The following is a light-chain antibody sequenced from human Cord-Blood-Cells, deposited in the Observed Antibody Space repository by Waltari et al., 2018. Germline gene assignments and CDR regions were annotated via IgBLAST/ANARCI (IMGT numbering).Light chain of an antibody. CDR1: QGISSY. CDR2: AAS. J-gene: IGKJ4*01. V-gene: IGKV1-9*01. CDR3: QQLNRYPLT. Sequence: DIQLTQSPSFLSASVGDRVTITCRASQGISSYLAWYQQKPGKAPKLLVYAASTLQSGSPTSCSCSRSCTEFTLTISSLHPEDFASYYCQQLNRYPLTGGGGTKVEIK.